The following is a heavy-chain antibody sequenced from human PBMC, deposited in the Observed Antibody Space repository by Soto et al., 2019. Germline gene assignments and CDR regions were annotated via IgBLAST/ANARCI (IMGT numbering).Heavy chain of an antibody. CDR3: ASLIAARKDKVDY. D-gene: IGHD6-6*01. CDR2: IYYSGST. J-gene: IGHJ4*02. Sequence: QVQLQESGPGLVTPSQTLSLTCTVSGGSISSGDYYWSWIRQPPGKGLEWIGYIYYSGSTYYNPSLKSRVTISVDTSKNQFSLKLSSVTAADTAVYYCASLIAARKDKVDYWGQGTLVTVSS. V-gene: IGHV4-30-4*01. CDR1: GGSISSGDYY.